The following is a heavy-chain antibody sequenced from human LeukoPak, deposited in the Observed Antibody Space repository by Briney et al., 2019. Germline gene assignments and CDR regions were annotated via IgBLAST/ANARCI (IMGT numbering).Heavy chain of an antibody. CDR3: ARGLYSSSSMGFDY. J-gene: IGHJ4*02. CDR2: IYYSGST. Sequence: PSETLSLTCTVSGRSISSYYWSWIRQPPGKGLEWIGYIYYSGSTNYNPSLKSRVTISVDTSKNQFSLKLSSVTAADTAVYYCARGLYSSSSMGFDYWGQGTLVTVSS. D-gene: IGHD6-6*01. V-gene: IGHV4-59*01. CDR1: GRSISSYY.